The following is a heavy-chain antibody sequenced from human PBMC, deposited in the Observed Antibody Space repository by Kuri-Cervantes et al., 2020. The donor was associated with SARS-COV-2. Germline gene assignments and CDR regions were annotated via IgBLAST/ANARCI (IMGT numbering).Heavy chain of an antibody. CDR1: GGSFSGYY. CDR2: INHSGST. V-gene: IGHV4-34*01. Sequence: GSLRLSCAVYGGSFSGYYWSWIRQPPGKGLEWIGEINHSGSTNYNPSLKSRVTISVDTSKNQFSLKLSSVTAADTAVYYCARWRYSSSWRYYYYMDVWGKGTMVTVSS. CDR3: ARWRYSSSWRYYYYMDV. D-gene: IGHD6-13*01. J-gene: IGHJ6*03.